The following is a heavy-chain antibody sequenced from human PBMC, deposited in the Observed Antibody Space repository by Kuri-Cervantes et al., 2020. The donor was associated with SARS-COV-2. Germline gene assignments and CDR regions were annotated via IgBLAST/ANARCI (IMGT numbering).Heavy chain of an antibody. Sequence: ESLTISCAASGFTFSSYSMNWVRHAQGKGLGWVSSISSSSSYIYYADSMEGRFTISRDNAKSSLYLEMNSHRAEDTAMYYCANDLGTFSSGWFYMDVWGKGTTVTVSS. J-gene: IGHJ6*03. CDR3: ANDLGTFSSGWFYMDV. CDR1: GFTFSSYS. V-gene: IGHV3-21*01. D-gene: IGHD6-19*01. CDR2: ISSSSSYI.